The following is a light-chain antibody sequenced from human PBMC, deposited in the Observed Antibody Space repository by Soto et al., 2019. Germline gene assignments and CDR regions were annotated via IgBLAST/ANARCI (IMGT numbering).Light chain of an antibody. Sequence: QSALTLPPSVSGAPGQRVTISCAGTSSNIGAGYGVHWYQQLPGRAPKLLIHNYVNRPSGVPDRFSGSKSGTSASLAITGLQGEDEGDYYCQSYDSNLSGSLFGGGTKLTVL. V-gene: IGLV1-40*01. CDR1: SSNIGAGYG. CDR2: NYV. J-gene: IGLJ2*01. CDR3: QSYDSNLSGSL.